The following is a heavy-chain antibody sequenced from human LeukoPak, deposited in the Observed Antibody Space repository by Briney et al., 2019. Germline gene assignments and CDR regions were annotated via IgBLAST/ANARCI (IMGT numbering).Heavy chain of an antibody. CDR1: GGTFSGYA. V-gene: IGHV1-69*13. CDR2: IIPIFGTA. J-gene: IGHJ6*03. Sequence: SVKVSCKASGGTFSGYAISWVRQAPGQGLEWMGGIIPIFGTANCAQKFQGGVTITADESTSTAYMELSSLRSEDTAVYYCARVRYYYYYYMDVWGKGTTVTVSS. CDR3: ARVRYYYYYYMDV.